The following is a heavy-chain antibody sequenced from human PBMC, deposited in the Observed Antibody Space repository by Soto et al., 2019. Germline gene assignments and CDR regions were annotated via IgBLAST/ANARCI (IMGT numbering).Heavy chain of an antibody. CDR3: ARLWNYLPDNYYYGMDV. CDR2: IDPSDSYT. Sequence: PGESLKISCKGSGYSFTSYWIGWVRQMPGKGLEWMGRIDPSDSYTNYSPSFQGHATISADKSISTAYLQWSSLKASDTAMYYCARLWNYLPDNYYYGMDVWGQGTMVTVSS. CDR1: GYSFTSYW. J-gene: IGHJ6*02. V-gene: IGHV5-10-1*01. D-gene: IGHD1-7*01.